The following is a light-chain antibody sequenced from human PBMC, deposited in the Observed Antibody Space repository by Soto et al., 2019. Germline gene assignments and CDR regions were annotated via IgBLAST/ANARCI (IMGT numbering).Light chain of an antibody. Sequence: AIRMTQSPSSFSASTGDRVTITCRASQGISSYLAWYQQKPGKAPKLLISAASTLQSGVPSRFSGRGSGTEFTLTISSLQPDDFATYYCQQYNTYSTFGQGTRLEIK. CDR3: QQYNTYST. CDR1: QGISSY. V-gene: IGKV1-8*01. J-gene: IGKJ5*01. CDR2: AAS.